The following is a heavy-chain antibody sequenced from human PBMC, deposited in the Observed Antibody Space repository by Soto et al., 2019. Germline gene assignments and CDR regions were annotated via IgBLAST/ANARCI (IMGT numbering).Heavy chain of an antibody. V-gene: IGHV1-18*01. D-gene: IGHD2-8*01. CDR2: ISASNGNT. J-gene: IGHJ5*02. Sequence: QVQLVQSGAEVKKPGASVKVSCKASGYTFTSYGISWVRQAPGQGLEWMGWISASNGNTNYAQKLEVSVTMTTDTSTSTAYMELRSLRSDDTAVYDSAREVGVQARVDPWGQGTLVTVYS. CDR3: AREVGVQARVDP. CDR1: GYTFTSYG.